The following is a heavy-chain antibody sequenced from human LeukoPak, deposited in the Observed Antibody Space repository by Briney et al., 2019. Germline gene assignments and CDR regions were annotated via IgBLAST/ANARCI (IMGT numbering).Heavy chain of an antibody. CDR2: ISWNSGSI. D-gene: IGHD3-16*01. CDR3: AKDYGGFDY. CDR1: GFTFDDYA. J-gene: IGHJ4*02. Sequence: PGGSLRLSCAASGFTFDDYAMHWVRQAPGKGLEWVSGISWNSGSIGYADSVKGRFTISRDNAKNSLYLQMNSLRAEDTALYYCAKDYGGFDYWGQGTLVTVSS. V-gene: IGHV3-9*01.